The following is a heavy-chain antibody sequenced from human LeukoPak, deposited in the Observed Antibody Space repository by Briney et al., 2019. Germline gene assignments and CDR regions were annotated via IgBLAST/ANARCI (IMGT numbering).Heavy chain of an antibody. D-gene: IGHD3-10*01. CDR3: ARHSGAFDI. Sequence: MTSEILSLTCTVSGGSISSSSYYWGWIRQPPGKGLEWIGGIYYSGSTYYNPSLKSRVTISVDTSKNQFSLKLSSVTAADTAVYYCARHSGAFDIWGQGTMVTVSS. CDR2: IYYSGST. CDR1: GGSISSSSYY. J-gene: IGHJ3*02. V-gene: IGHV4-39*01.